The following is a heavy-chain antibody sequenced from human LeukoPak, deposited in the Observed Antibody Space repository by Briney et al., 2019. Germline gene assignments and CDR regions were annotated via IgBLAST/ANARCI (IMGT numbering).Heavy chain of an antibody. V-gene: IGHV3-9*01. J-gene: IGHJ4*02. CDR2: ISWNSGYI. CDR1: GFTFGDYA. D-gene: IGHD3-10*01. Sequence: SLRLSCAASGFTFGDYAMPWVRQGPGKGLEWVSGISWNSGYIGYADSVKGRFTISRDNAKNSLYLQMNSLTAEDTALYYCAKDPHYNTLSGYFDYWGQGTLVTVSS. CDR3: AKDPHYNTLSGYFDY.